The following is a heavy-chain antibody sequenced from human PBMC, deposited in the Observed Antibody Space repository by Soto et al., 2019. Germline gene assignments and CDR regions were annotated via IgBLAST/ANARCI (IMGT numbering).Heavy chain of an antibody. CDR1: VYTFTSYY. CDR2: INPSGGST. D-gene: IGHD2-21*02. V-gene: IGHV1-46*01. Sequence: XSVKVSCNASVYTFTSYYMHWVRQAPGQGLEWMGIINPSGGSTSYAQKFQGRVTMTRDTSTSTVYMELSSLRSEDTAVYYCAREARAYCGGDCYSPWYFDLWGRGTLVTVSS. CDR3: AREARAYCGGDCYSPWYFDL. J-gene: IGHJ2*01.